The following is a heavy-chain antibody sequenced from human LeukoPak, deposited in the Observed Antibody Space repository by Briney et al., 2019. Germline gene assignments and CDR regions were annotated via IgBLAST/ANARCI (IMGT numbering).Heavy chain of an antibody. CDR1: GFTFGDYV. Sequence: PGGSLRLSCTASGFTFGDYVMHWVRQAPGKGLEWVSLISGDGGRTNYADSVKGRFTISRDNSKNSLYLQMNSLRTEDTALYFCAGDFYCSSANCYAWFHYWGQGTLVTVSS. V-gene: IGHV3-43*02. CDR2: ISGDGGRT. J-gene: IGHJ4*02. D-gene: IGHD2-15*01. CDR3: AGDFYCSSANCYAWFHY.